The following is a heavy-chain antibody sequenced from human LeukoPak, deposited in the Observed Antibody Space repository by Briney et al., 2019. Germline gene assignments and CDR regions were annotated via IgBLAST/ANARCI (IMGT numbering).Heavy chain of an antibody. J-gene: IGHJ4*02. CDR1: GFSFSYYS. D-gene: IGHD3-3*01. V-gene: IGHV3-21*01. CDR2: ITSGSNYM. CDR3: ARGPYKEVLEWFFDS. Sequence: GGSLRLSCAASGFSFSYYSMHWVRQAPGKGLEWVSSITSGSNYMYYADSVKGRFTISRDNAKNSLYLQMNSLRVEDTAVYYCARGPYKEVLEWFFDSWGQGTLVTVSS.